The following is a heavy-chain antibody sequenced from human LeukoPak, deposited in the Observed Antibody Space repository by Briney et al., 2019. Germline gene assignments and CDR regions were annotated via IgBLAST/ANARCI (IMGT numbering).Heavy chain of an antibody. CDR1: GDSVSSSSAA. D-gene: IGHD6-19*01. Sequence: SQTLSLTCAISGDSVSSSSAAWNWIRQSPSRGLERLGRTYYRSKWYNDYAVSVKSRITINPDTSKNQFSLQLNSVTPEDTAVYYCAREGAYSSGWYDSWSYFDYWGQGTLVTVSS. CDR2: TYYRSKWYN. CDR3: AREGAYSSGWYDSWSYFDY. V-gene: IGHV6-1*01. J-gene: IGHJ4*02.